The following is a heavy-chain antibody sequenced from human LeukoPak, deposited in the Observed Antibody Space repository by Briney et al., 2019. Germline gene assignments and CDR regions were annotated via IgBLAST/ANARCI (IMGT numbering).Heavy chain of an antibody. J-gene: IGHJ4*02. CDR1: GYTFTGYY. D-gene: IGHD3-22*01. CDR3: ARDYYDSSGRQSSTLDY. CDR2: INPNSGGT. Sequence: GASVKVSCKASGYTFTGYYMHWVRQALGQGLEWMGWINPNSGGTNYAQKFQGRVTMTRDTSISTAYMELSRLRSDDTAVYYCARDYYDSSGRQSSTLDYWGQGTLVTVSS. V-gene: IGHV1-2*02.